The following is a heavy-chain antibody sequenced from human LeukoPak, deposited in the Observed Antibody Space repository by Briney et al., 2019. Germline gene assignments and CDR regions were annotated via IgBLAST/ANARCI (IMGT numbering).Heavy chain of an antibody. D-gene: IGHD2-2*01. CDR1: GYSFTSYW. CDR2: IYPGDSDT. V-gene: IGHV5-51*01. Sequence: GESLKISCKGSGYSFTSYWIGWVRPMPGKGLEWMGIIYPGDSDTRYSPSFQGQVTISADKSISTAYLQWSSLKASDTAMYYCARHDCRSTSCSYGFDYWGQGTLVTVSS. J-gene: IGHJ4*02. CDR3: ARHDCRSTSCSYGFDY.